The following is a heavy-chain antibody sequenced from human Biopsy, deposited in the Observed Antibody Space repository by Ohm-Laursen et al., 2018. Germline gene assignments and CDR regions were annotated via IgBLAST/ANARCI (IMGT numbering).Heavy chain of an antibody. Sequence: GASVKVSCNASGYTFAGYYLHWVRQAPGHGLEWMGWINPNSGNANYAQSFQGRLTVARDTSISTAYMELTSLAFDDTAIYYCARGPHSGSHSCFDYWGRGTLVTVSS. J-gene: IGHJ4*02. CDR1: GYTFAGYY. CDR2: INPNSGNA. D-gene: IGHD1-26*01. V-gene: IGHV1-2*02. CDR3: ARGPHSGSHSCFDY.